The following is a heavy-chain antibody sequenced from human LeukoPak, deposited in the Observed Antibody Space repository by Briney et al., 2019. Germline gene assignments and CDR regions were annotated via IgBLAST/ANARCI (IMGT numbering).Heavy chain of an antibody. CDR3: TREVRCSGGSCYLGTNWFDP. V-gene: IGHV4-59*12. D-gene: IGHD2-15*01. CDR1: GGSISSYY. J-gene: IGHJ5*02. Sequence: SETLSLTCTVSGGSISSYYWSWIRQPPGKGLEWSGYLYYSGITNYNPSLKSRITITVDTTNNPCSQKMSSVTAADAAVYYSTREVRCSGGSCYLGTNWFDPWGQGTLVTVSS. CDR2: LYYSGIT.